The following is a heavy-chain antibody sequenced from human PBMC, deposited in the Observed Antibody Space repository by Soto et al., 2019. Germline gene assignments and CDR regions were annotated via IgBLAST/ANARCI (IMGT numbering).Heavy chain of an antibody. CDR3: ARQIYDSDTGPNSPYYFDS. Sequence: PGESLKISCKGSGYIFAGYWITCVRQKPGKGLEWMGRIDPSDSQTYYSPSFRGHVTISVTKSITTVFLQWSSLRASDTAMYYCARQIYDSDTGPNSPYYFDSSGQGTPVTVSS. J-gene: IGHJ4*02. CDR1: GYIFAGYW. CDR2: IDPSDSQT. D-gene: IGHD3-22*01. V-gene: IGHV5-10-1*01.